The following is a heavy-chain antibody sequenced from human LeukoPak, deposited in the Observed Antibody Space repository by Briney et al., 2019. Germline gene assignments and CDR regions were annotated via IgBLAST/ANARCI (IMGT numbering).Heavy chain of an antibody. J-gene: IGHJ4*02. Sequence: SQTLSVTCTVSGGSISSGDYYWSWIRQPPGKGLEWIGYTYYSGSTYYNPSLKSRVTISVDTSKNQFSLKLSSVTAADTAVYYCARDSALLRRPFDYWGQGTLVIVSS. CDR3: ARDSALLRRPFDY. CDR1: GGSISSGDYY. D-gene: IGHD2-15*01. V-gene: IGHV4-30-4*08. CDR2: TYYSGST.